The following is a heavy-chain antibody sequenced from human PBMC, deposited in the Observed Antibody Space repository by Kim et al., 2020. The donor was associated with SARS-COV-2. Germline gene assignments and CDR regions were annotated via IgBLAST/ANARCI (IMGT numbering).Heavy chain of an antibody. D-gene: IGHD4-4*01. J-gene: IGHJ4*02. V-gene: IGHV3-30*02. CDR3: AKLLGITTNNFDY. Sequence: ADSVKGRFTISRDNSKNTLYLQMNSLRAEDTAVYYCAKLLGITTNNFDYWGQGTLVTVSS.